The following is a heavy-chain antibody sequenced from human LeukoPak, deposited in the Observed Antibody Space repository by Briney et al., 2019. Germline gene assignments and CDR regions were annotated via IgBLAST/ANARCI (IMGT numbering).Heavy chain of an antibody. D-gene: IGHD5-18*01. CDR2: IKQDGSEK. CDR1: GFTFSTYW. J-gene: IGHJ4*02. Sequence: GGSLRLSCAASGFTFSTYWMTWVRQAPGKGLEWVANIKQDGSEKYFVDSVKGRFTISRDNSKNTLYLQMNSLRAEDTAVYYCAKSRGYSYGYSDYWGQGTLVTVSS. V-gene: IGHV3-7*01. CDR3: AKSRGYSYGYSDY.